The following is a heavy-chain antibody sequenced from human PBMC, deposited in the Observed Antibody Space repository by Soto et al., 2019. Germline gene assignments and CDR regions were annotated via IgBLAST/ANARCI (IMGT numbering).Heavy chain of an antibody. D-gene: IGHD2-15*01. CDR3: AKMHCSGGSCYKPFDY. V-gene: IGHV3-23*01. CDR2: ISDDGDNT. J-gene: IGHJ4*02. CDR1: GFTFSGYA. Sequence: PGGSLRLSCAASGFTFSGYAMTWVRQAPGKGLEWVSTISDDGDNTYYADSVKGRFTISRDNSKNTLYLQMNSLRAEDTAVYYCAKMHCSGGSCYKPFDYWGQGTLVTVSS.